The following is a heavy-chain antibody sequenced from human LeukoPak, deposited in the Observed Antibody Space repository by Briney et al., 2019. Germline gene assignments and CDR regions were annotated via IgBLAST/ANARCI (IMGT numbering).Heavy chain of an antibody. CDR2: INPSGGST. Sequence: ASVKVSCKASGYTFTSYYIHWVRQAPGQGLEWMGLINPSGGSTNYAQKFQGRVTMTRDTSTSTVYMELSSLRSEDTAVYYCARDLGSGSYDRNWGQGTLVTVSS. V-gene: IGHV1-46*01. CDR1: GYTFTSYY. CDR3: ARDLGSGSYDRN. J-gene: IGHJ4*02. D-gene: IGHD3-10*01.